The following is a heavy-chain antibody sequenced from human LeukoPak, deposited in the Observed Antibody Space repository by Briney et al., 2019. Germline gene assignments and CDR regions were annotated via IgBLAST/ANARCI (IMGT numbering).Heavy chain of an antibody. Sequence: PGGSLRLSCAASGFTFSSYAMHWVRQAPGKGLEWVAVISYDGSNKYYADSVKGRFTISRDNSKNTLYLQMNSLRAEDTAVYYCAKEFFRAVAGTALDYWGQGTLVTVSS. CDR1: GFTFSSYA. CDR3: AKEFFRAVAGTALDY. J-gene: IGHJ4*02. V-gene: IGHV3-30*04. CDR2: ISYDGSNK. D-gene: IGHD6-19*01.